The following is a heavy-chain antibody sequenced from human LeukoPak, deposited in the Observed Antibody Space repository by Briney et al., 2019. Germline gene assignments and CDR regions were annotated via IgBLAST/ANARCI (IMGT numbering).Heavy chain of an antibody. J-gene: IGHJ4*02. CDR3: ARGYYDSSDYQPGDY. CDR1: GYIFISYG. D-gene: IGHD3-22*01. V-gene: IGHV1-18*01. CDR2: ISAYNGNT. Sequence: GASVKVSCKASGYIFISYGISWVRQAPGQGLEWLGWISAYNGNTNYAQNLQGRLTMTTDTSTSTAYMELRSLRSDDTAMYYCARGYYDSSDYQPGDYWGQGTLVTVSS.